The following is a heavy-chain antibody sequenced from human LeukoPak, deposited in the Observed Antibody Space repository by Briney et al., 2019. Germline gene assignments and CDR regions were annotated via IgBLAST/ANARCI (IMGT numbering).Heavy chain of an antibody. D-gene: IGHD5-18*01. CDR2: INHSGST. J-gene: IGHJ5*02. V-gene: IGHV4-34*01. CDR3: ASQFALGYSYVA. Sequence: SETLSLTCAVYGGSFSGYYWSWIRQPPGKGLEWIGEINHSGSTNYNPSLKSRVTISVDTSKNQFSLKLSSVTAADTAVYYCASQFALGYSYVAWGQGTLVTVSS. CDR1: GGSFSGYY.